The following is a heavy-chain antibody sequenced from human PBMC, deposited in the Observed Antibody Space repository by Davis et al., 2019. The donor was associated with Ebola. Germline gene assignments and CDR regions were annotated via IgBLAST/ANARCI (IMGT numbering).Heavy chain of an antibody. CDR1: GFTFSSYW. CDR3: AREGKAVVAADFEIHYYYGMDV. Sequence: HTGGSLRLSCAASGFTFSSYWMHWVRQAPGKGLVWVSRINSDGSSTSYADSVKGRFTISRDNAKNSLYLQMNSLRAEDTAVYYCAREGKAVVAADFEIHYYYGMDVWGQGTTVTVSS. CDR2: INSDGSST. J-gene: IGHJ6*02. D-gene: IGHD2-15*01. V-gene: IGHV3-74*01.